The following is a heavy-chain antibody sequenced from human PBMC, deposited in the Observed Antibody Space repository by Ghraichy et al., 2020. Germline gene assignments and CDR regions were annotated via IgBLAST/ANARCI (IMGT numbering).Heavy chain of an antibody. CDR2: ISTYTGNT. J-gene: IGHJ4*02. CDR3: ARTDGSGLTKI. CDR1: GYTFTTCD. V-gene: IGHV1-18*01. D-gene: IGHD3-10*01. Sequence: ASVKVSCKASGYTFTTCDITWVRQAPGQGLEWMGWISTYTGNTNYAQKLQGRVTMTTDTSTSTAYMELRSLTSDDTAMYYCARTDGSGLTKIWGQGTLVTVSS.